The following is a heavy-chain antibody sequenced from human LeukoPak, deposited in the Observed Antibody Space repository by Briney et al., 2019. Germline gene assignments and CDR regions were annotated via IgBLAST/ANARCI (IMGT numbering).Heavy chain of an antibody. V-gene: IGHV3-48*03. D-gene: IGHD6-19*01. J-gene: IGHJ4*02. CDR1: GFSFSSYE. Sequence: PGGSLRLSCAASGFSFSSYERNWVRQAPGKGLEWVSNIGPSGSTKYYADSVKGRFTISRDNAKNSLYLQMNNLRAGDTGVYYCTKLAVASADSWGQGTLVTVSS. CDR2: IGPSGSTK. CDR3: TKLAVASADS.